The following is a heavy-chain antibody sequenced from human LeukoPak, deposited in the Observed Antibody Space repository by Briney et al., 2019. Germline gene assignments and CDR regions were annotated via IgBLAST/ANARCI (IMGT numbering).Heavy chain of an antibody. D-gene: IGHD1-26*01. V-gene: IGHV3-30-3*01. CDR2: ISYDGSNK. CDR1: GFTFSNYA. CDR3: ASDNSGSYPRFDY. Sequence: GGSLRLSCAASGFTFSNYAMHWVRQAPGKGLEWVAVISYDGSNKYYADSVKGRFTISRDNSKNTLYLQMNSLRAEDTAVYYCASDNSGSYPRFDYWGQGTLVTVSS. J-gene: IGHJ4*02.